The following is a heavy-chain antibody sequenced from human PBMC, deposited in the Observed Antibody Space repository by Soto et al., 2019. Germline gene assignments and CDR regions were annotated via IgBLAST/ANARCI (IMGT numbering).Heavy chain of an antibody. CDR2: IRSSSSDI. D-gene: IGHD3-3*01. V-gene: IGHV3-21*01. Sequence: EVQLVESGGGLVKPGGSLRLTCEASGFSFSSFTMNWVRQAAGKGLEWVSSIRSSSSDIQYGDSIKGRFTISRDNPMNSLYLQMNSLRAELSAVSYCARVDITIFGVLTMGCNMDVWGKGITVTVSS. J-gene: IGHJ6*03. CDR1: GFSFSSFT. CDR3: ARVDITIFGVLTMGCNMDV.